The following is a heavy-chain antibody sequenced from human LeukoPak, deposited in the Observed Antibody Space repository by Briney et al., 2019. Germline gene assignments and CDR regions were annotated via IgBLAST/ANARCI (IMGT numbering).Heavy chain of an antibody. J-gene: IGHJ4*02. Sequence: SETLSLTCTVSGGSISSYYWSWIRQPPGKGLEWIGYIYYSGSTNYNPSLKSRVTISVDTSKNQFSLKLSSVTAADTAVYYCAGSKYSSSWNDYWGQGTLVTVSS. V-gene: IGHV4-59*08. CDR1: GGSISSYY. CDR2: IYYSGST. D-gene: IGHD6-13*01. CDR3: AGSKYSSSWNDY.